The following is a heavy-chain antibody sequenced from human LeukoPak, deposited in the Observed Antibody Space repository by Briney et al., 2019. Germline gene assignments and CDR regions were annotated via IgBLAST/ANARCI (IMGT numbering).Heavy chain of an antibody. V-gene: IGHV3-23*01. J-gene: IGHJ4*02. Sequence: GGSLRLSCAASGFTFNIYAMSWVRQAPGKGLEWDSSITSSGDVTFYADSVKDRFTISRDNSKNTLYLQMSRLRAEDTAVYYCAKDRPNYHESNGHYYRPNGDYWGQGALVTVSS. D-gene: IGHD3-22*01. CDR3: AKDRPNYHESNGHYYRPNGDY. CDR2: ITSSGDVT. CDR1: GFTFNIYA.